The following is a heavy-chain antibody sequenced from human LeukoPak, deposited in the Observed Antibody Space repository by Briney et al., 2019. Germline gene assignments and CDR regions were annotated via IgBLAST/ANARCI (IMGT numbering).Heavy chain of an antibody. Sequence: PSETLSLTCDVSGVSISDGYYWGWIRQPPGKGLEWIGSLFHNGPSYYNPSLKSRVIITMDTSKNQFSLKLSSVTAADTAVYYCARPYSIAAAAYFDYWGQGTLVTVSS. V-gene: IGHV4-38-2*01. J-gene: IGHJ4*02. CDR1: GVSISDGYY. CDR3: ARPYSIAAAAYFDY. D-gene: IGHD6-13*01. CDR2: LFHNGPS.